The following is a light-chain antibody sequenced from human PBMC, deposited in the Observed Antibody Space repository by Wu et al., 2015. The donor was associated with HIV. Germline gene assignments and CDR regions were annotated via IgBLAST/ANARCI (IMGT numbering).Light chain of an antibody. V-gene: IGKV3-20*01. J-gene: IGKJ2*01. CDR3: QQYGSTYT. Sequence: EFALTQSPGTLSLSPGERATLSCRASQSVSSNYLAWYQQKPDQAPRLLIYGASNRANGTPDRFSGSGSGSDFTLTISRLEPEDFAVYYCQQYGSTYTFGQGTKLEIK. CDR1: QSVSSNY. CDR2: GAS.